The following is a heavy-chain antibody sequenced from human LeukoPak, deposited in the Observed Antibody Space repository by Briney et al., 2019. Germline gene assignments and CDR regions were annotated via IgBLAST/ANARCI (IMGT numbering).Heavy chain of an antibody. CDR1: GYTFTSYG. CDR2: ISAYNGNT. J-gene: IGHJ6*02. D-gene: IGHD5-18*01. Sequence: ASVKVSCKASGYTFTSYGISWVRQAPGQGLEWMGWISAYNGNTNYAQKFQGRVTITADESTSTACMELSSLRSEDTAVYYCARVQLRGYSYGSWFYYGMDVWGQGTTVTVSS. V-gene: IGHV1-18*01. CDR3: ARVQLRGYSYGSWFYYGMDV.